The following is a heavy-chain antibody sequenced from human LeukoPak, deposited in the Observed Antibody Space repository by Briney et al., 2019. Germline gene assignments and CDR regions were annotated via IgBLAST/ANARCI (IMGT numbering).Heavy chain of an antibody. J-gene: IGHJ4*02. CDR3: ARVYGSGSYYNDLDY. D-gene: IGHD3-10*01. Sequence: GASVKVSCKASGGTFSSYAISWVRQAPGQGLEWMGGIIPIFGTANYAQKVQGRVTITTDKSTSTDYMELSSLRSEDTAVYYCARVYGSGSYYNDLDYWGQGTLVTVSS. CDR1: GGTFSSYA. CDR2: IIPIFGTA. V-gene: IGHV1-69*05.